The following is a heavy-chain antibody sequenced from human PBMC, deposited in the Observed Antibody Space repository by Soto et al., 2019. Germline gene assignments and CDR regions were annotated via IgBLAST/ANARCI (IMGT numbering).Heavy chain of an antibody. D-gene: IGHD1-26*01. CDR1: GYTFTSYY. Sequence: GASVKVSCKASGYTFTSYYMHWVRQAPGQGLEWMGIINPSGGSTSYAQKLQGRVTMTTDTSTSTAYMELRSLRSDDTAVYYCARDLVGATMGDAFDIWGQGTMVTVSS. CDR3: ARDLVGATMGDAFDI. V-gene: IGHV1-46*01. CDR2: INPSGGST. J-gene: IGHJ3*02.